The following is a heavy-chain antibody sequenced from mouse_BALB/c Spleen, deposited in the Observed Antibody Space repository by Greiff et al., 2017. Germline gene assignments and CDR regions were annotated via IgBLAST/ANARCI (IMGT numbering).Heavy chain of an antibody. D-gene: IGHD2-1*01. J-gene: IGHJ2*01. Sequence: EVQRVESGGGLVKPGGSLKLSCAASGFTFSSYAMSWVRQTPEKRLEWVATISSGGSYTYYPDSVKGRFTISRDNAKNTLYLQMSSLRSEDTAMYYCARPGNSYYFDYWGQGTTLTVSS. CDR2: ISSGGSYT. V-gene: IGHV5-9-3*01. CDR3: ARPGNSYYFDY. CDR1: GFTFSSYA.